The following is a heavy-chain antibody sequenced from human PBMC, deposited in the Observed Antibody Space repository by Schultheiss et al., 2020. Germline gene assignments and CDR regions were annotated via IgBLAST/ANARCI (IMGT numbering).Heavy chain of an antibody. Sequence: SQTLSLTCAVYGGSFSGYYWSWIRQPPGKGLEWIGEINHSGSTNYNPSLKSRLTISVDTSKNQFSLKVSSVTAADTAVYYCAGQKYSNILSAEYYFDDWGQGSLVTVSS. V-gene: IGHV4-34*01. CDR3: AGQKYSNILSAEYYFDD. CDR2: INHSGST. D-gene: IGHD3-9*01. J-gene: IGHJ4*02. CDR1: GGSFSGYY.